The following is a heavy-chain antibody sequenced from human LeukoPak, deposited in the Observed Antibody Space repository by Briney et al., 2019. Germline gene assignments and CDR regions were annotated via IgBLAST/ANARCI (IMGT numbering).Heavy chain of an antibody. CDR1: GFTFSNYG. CDR3: AKVAHYYYGSESYYFFEH. Sequence: GGTLRLSCAASGFTFSNYGMSWVRQAPGKGLEWVSAISGSGGSTYNADSVKGRFTISRDNAKNSLYLQMNSLRVEDTAIYYCAKVAHYYYGSESYYFFEHWGQGTPVTASS. CDR2: ISGSGGST. D-gene: IGHD3-10*01. V-gene: IGHV3-23*01. J-gene: IGHJ4*02.